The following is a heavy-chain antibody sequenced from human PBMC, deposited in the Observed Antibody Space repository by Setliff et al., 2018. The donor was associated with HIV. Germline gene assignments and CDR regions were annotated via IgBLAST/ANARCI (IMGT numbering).Heavy chain of an antibody. CDR1: GFTFSSYA. CDR2: ITGSGDST. J-gene: IGHJ6*02. Sequence: GGSLRLSCAASGFTFSSYAMTWVRQAPGKGLEWVSSITGSGDSTCYANSVKGRFTISRDSSKNTLSLQMSSLRAEDTALYYCATGGMAAAGPGGGHGLDVWGQGTTVTVSS. V-gene: IGHV3-23*01. D-gene: IGHD6-13*01. CDR3: ATGGMAAAGPGGGHGLDV.